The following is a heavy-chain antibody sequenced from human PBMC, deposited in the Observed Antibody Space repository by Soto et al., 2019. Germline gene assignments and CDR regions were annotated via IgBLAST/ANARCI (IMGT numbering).Heavy chain of an antibody. J-gene: IGHJ4*02. CDR1: GFIVSNNY. V-gene: IGHV3-53*01. CDR3: ARANYYDRSGYSFDY. CDR2: IYSDGST. D-gene: IGHD3-22*01. Sequence: GGSLRLSCAVSGFIVSNNYMSWGRQAPGKGLEWVSVIYSDGSTYYADSVKGRFTISRDNSKNTLYLQMNSLRAEDTAVYYCARANYYDRSGYSFDYWGQGTLVTVSS.